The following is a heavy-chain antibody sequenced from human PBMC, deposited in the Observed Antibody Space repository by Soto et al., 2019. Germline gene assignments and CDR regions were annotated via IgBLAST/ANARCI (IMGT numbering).Heavy chain of an antibody. J-gene: IGHJ4*02. CDR3: ARDRSASFDY. CDR1: GFTFSSYA. Sequence: GGSLRLSCAASGFTFSSYAMHWVRQAPGKGLEWVAVISYDGSNKYYADSVKGRFTISGDNSKNTLYLQMNSLRAEDTAVYYCARDRSASFDYWGQGTLVTVSS. V-gene: IGHV3-30-3*01. CDR2: ISYDGSNK.